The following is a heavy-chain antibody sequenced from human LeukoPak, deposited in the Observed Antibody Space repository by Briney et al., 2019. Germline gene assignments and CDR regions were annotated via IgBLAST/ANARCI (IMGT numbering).Heavy chain of an antibody. Sequence: SETLSLTCAVSGGSISSSNWWSWVRPPPGKGLEWIGYIYYSGSTNYNPSLKSRVTISVDTSKNQFSLKLSSVTAADTAVYYCATGLPGVGWFDPWGQGTLVTVSS. D-gene: IGHD5-18*01. CDR3: ATGLPGVGWFDP. CDR1: GGSISSSNW. J-gene: IGHJ5*02. V-gene: IGHV4-4*02. CDR2: IYYSGST.